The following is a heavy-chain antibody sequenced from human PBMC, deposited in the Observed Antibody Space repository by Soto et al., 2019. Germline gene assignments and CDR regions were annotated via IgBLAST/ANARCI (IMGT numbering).Heavy chain of an antibody. J-gene: IGHJ3*01. V-gene: IGHV4-38-2*01. CDR1: GFFISSGNY. D-gene: IGHD2-15*01. Sequence: TSETLSLTCAVSGFFISSGNYWGWIRKPPGKGLEWIGSIFHGGNTYYNPSLKSRVTVSVDMSKNQFSLKLNSVTAADTAVYYCARARWYDAFDVWGQGTVVTVSS. CDR2: IFHGGNT. CDR3: ARARWYDAFDV.